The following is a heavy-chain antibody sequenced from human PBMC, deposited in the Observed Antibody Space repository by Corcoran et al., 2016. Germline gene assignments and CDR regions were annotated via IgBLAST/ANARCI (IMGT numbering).Heavy chain of an antibody. CDR3: ARDTRGGWRY. J-gene: IGHJ4*02. V-gene: IGHV3-7*01. CDR2: IKEDGSEK. Sequence: EVQLVESGGGLVQPGGSLRLYCAASGFTFSSYWMSWVRQAPRKGLEWVANIKEDGSEKYYVDSVKGRFTISRDNAKNSLYLQMNSLRVDDTAVYYCARDTRGGWRYWSQGPLVTVSS. CDR1: GFTFSSYW. D-gene: IGHD6-19*01.